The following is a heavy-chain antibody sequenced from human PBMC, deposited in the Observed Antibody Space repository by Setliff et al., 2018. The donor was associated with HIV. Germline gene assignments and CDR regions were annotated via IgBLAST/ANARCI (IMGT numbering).Heavy chain of an antibody. D-gene: IGHD3-3*02. J-gene: IGHJ3*01. CDR3: ARHRIDISLLVVQDPGPFDL. CDR2: IYPQDSDT. CDR1: RYRFTSHW. V-gene: IGHV5-51*01. Sequence: PGESLKISCKGSRYRFTSHWIGWVRQMPGRGLEWVAIIYPQDSDTRYSPSFEGHVTISADTSRYTAYLQWRALRASDTAIYYCARHRIDISLLVVQDPGPFDLWGRGTMVTVSS.